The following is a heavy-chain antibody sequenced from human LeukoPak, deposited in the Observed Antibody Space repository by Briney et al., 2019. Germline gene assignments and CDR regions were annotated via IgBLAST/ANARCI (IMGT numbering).Heavy chain of an antibody. V-gene: IGHV3-30-3*01. J-gene: IGHJ4*02. D-gene: IGHD3-9*01. Sequence: GRSLRLSCAASGFTFSSYAMHWVRQAPGKGLEWVAVISYDGSNKYYADSVKGRFTISRDNSKNTLYLQMNSLRAEDTAVYYCARDSLRYFDWLFGDYFDYWGQGTLVTVSP. CDR3: ARDSLRYFDWLFGDYFDY. CDR2: ISYDGSNK. CDR1: GFTFSSYA.